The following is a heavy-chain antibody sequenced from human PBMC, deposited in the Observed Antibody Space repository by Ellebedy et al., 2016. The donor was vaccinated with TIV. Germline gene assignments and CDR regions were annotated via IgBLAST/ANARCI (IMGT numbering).Heavy chain of an antibody. J-gene: IGHJ4*02. D-gene: IGHD4-17*01. CDR3: ARDGAVTTVFDY. CDR1: GYTFTDYY. V-gene: IGHV1-2*04. CDR2: INPNSGGT. Sequence: AASVKVSCKASGYTFTDYYIHWVRQAPGQELEWMGWINPNSGGTNYAQKFQGWVTMTRDTSISTAYMELSRLRSDDTAVYYCARDGAVTTVFDYWGQGTLVTVSS.